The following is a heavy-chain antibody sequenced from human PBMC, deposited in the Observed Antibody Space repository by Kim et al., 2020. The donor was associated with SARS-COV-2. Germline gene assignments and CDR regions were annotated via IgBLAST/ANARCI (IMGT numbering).Heavy chain of an antibody. CDR1: GGSISSYY. V-gene: IGHV4-4*07. CDR3: ARDGGFGGVRGVIIRYYGMDV. J-gene: IGHJ6*02. D-gene: IGHD3-10*01. Sequence: SETLSLTCTVSGGSISSYYWSWIRQPAGKGLEWIGRIYTSGSTNYNPSLKSRVTMSVDTSKNQFSLKLSSVTAADTAVYYCARDGGFGGVRGVIIRYYGMDVWGQGTTVTVSS. CDR2: IYTSGST.